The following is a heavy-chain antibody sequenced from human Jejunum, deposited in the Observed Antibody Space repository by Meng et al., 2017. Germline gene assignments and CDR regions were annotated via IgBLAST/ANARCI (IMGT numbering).Heavy chain of an antibody. CDR3: ARGAGDRFDF. V-gene: IGHV4-30-2*01. Sequence: QLQLQESGSGLVKPSQTLSLTCFRAGGTMSSSYYSWGWIRQPPGKGLERIGYIFNSGSTHFTPSLKSRVTISMDSSKNQFSLNLTSVTAGDTAVYYCARGAGDRFDFWGRGTLVTVSS. CDR2: IFNSGST. J-gene: IGHJ4*02. D-gene: IGHD4-17*01. CDR1: GGTMSSSYYS.